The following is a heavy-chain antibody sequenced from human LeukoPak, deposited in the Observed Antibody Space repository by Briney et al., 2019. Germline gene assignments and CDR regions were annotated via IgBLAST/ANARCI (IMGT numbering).Heavy chain of an antibody. J-gene: IGHJ4*02. CDR3: ARDREWLRFDY. D-gene: IGHD5-12*01. CDR2: INPSGGST. V-gene: IGHV1-46*01. Sequence: GASVKVSCKASGYTFTSYYMHWVRQAPGQGLECMGIINPSGGSTSYAQKFQGRVTMTRDTSTSTVYMELSSLRSEDTAVYYCARDREWLRFDYWGQGTLVTVSS. CDR1: GYTFTSYY.